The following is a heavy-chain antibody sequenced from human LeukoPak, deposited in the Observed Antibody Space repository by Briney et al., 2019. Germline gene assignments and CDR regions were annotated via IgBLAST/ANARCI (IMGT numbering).Heavy chain of an antibody. D-gene: IGHD1-7*01. J-gene: IGHJ6*03. CDR1: GGSISSANYY. CDR2: MSGSGGT. CDR3: ARGGITGTTSRSYYYYYYMDV. Sequence: SETLSLTCTVSGGSISSANYYWTWIRQSAGKGLEWIGRMSGSGGTTYNPSLKSRVTMSVDRSKNQFSLKLSSVTAADTAVYYCARGGITGTTSRSYYYYYYMDVWGKGTTVTVSS. V-gene: IGHV4-61*02.